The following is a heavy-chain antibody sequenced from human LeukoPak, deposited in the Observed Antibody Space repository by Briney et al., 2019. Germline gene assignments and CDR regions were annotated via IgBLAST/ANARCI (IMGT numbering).Heavy chain of an antibody. D-gene: IGHD3-22*01. V-gene: IGHV1-2*02. CDR2: INPNSGGT. Sequence: ASVKVSCKASGYTFTGYYMHWVRQAPGQGLEWMGWINPNSGGTNYAQKFQGRVTMTRDTSISTAYMELSRLRSDDTAVYYCARDQDSSGRNWFDPWGQGTLVTASS. J-gene: IGHJ5*02. CDR3: ARDQDSSGRNWFDP. CDR1: GYTFTGYY.